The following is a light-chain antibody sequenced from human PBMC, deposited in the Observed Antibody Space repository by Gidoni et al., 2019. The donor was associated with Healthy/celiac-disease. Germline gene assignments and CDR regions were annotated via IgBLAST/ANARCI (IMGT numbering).Light chain of an antibody. Sequence: SLSPGERATLSCRASQSVSSSYLAWYQQKPGQAPRLLIYGASSRATGIPDRFSGSGSGTDFTLTISRLEPEDFAVYYCQQYGSSPSTFGQGTKLEIK. V-gene: IGKV3-20*01. CDR3: QQYGSSPST. CDR1: QSVSSSY. J-gene: IGKJ2*02. CDR2: GAS.